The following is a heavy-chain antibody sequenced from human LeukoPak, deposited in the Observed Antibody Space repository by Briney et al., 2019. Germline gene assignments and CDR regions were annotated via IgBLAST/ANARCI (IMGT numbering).Heavy chain of an antibody. CDR2: ISGSGGST. D-gene: IGHD6-13*01. J-gene: IGHJ4*02. CDR3: AKEGQQLVLDY. CDR1: GISVSSNY. Sequence: GGSLRLSCAASGISVSSNYMSWVRQAPGKGLEWVSAISGSGGSTYYADSVKGRFTISRDNSKNTLYLQMNSLRAEDTAVYYCAKEGQQLVLDYWGQGTLVTVSS. V-gene: IGHV3-23*01.